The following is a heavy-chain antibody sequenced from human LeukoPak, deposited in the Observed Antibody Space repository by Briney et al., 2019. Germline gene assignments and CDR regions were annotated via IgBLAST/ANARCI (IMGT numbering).Heavy chain of an antibody. Sequence: ASVKVSFKASGYTFTGYYMHWVRQAPGQGLEWMGRINPNSGGTNYAQKFQGRVTMTRDTSISTAYMELSRLRSDDTAVYYCARSTAAGSWVDYWGQGTLVTVSS. CDR1: GYTFTGYY. CDR3: ARSTAAGSWVDY. V-gene: IGHV1-2*06. J-gene: IGHJ4*02. CDR2: INPNSGGT. D-gene: IGHD1-14*01.